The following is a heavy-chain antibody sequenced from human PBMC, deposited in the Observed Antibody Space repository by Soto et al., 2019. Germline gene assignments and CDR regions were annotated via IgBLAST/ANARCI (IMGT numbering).Heavy chain of an antibody. CDR1: GLTFSIYA. CDR3: VRVGASRIQDYDNSAYFDY. Sequence: GLSLRRPCAASGLTFSIYALRWVRQAPGKGLEWVALMSSDGTNKYYADSVKGRFTLSRVHYTRTLSLQMNSLRPEDTAMYYCVRVGASRIQDYDNSAYFDYWGQGTPVIVSA. V-gene: IGHV3-30-3*01. J-gene: IGHJ4*02. CDR2: MSSDGTNK. D-gene: IGHD3-22*01.